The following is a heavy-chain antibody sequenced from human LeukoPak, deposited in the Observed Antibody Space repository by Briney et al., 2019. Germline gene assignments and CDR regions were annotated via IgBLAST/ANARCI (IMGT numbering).Heavy chain of an antibody. Sequence: SVKVSCKASGGTFSSYAISWVRQAPGQGLEWMGGIIPIFGTANYAQKFQGRVTITADESTSTAYMKLSSLRSEDTAVYYCAVAYDSSGYYYLGIDYWGQGTLVTVSS. CDR2: IIPIFGTA. J-gene: IGHJ4*02. V-gene: IGHV1-69*13. CDR1: GGTFSSYA. CDR3: AVAYDSSGYYYLGIDY. D-gene: IGHD3-22*01.